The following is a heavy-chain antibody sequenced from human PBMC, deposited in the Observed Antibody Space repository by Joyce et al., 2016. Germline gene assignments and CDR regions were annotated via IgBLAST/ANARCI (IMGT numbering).Heavy chain of an antibody. D-gene: IGHD1-14*01. CDR3: ARGGTSSDHYFFYTLDV. CDR1: GGAFSNFT. Sequence: QVLLVQSGATVKRPGSSLRVSCKSSGGAFSNFTVNWVRQAPGQRLEWMGGMSPFVGAAKYAEHFQGRVTLTADLSTRTAYMELSSLTAADTAVDYCARGGTSSDHYFFYTLDVWGPGTTVIVSS. CDR2: MSPFVGAA. V-gene: IGHV1-69*12. J-gene: IGHJ6*02.